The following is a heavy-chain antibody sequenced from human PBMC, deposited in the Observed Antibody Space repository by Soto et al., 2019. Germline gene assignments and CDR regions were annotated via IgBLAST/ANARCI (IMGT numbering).Heavy chain of an antibody. V-gene: IGHV1-69*01. D-gene: IGHD1-20*01. CDR3: ARTLFNWTDVGGVRPAQYDFDY. CDR2: IIPIFGTA. Sequence: QVQLVQSGAEVKKPGSSVKVSCKASGGTFSSYAISWVRQAPGQGLEWMGGIIPIFGTANYAQKFQGRVTSTADESTSTAYMELSRLRSEDTAVYYCARTLFNWTDVGGVRPAQYDFDYWGQGTLVTVS. J-gene: IGHJ4*02. CDR1: GGTFSSYA.